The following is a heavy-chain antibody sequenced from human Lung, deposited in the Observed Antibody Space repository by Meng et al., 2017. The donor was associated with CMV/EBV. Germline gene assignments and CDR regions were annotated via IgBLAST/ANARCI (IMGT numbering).Heavy chain of an antibody. D-gene: IGHD2-2*01. CDR1: GFTFSGSA. CDR3: TRRGPAAMGGMDV. J-gene: IGHJ6*02. CDR2: IRSKANSYAT. V-gene: IGHV3-73*01. Sequence: GGSXRLXCAASGFTFSGSAMHWVRQASGKGLEWVGRIRSKANSYATAYAASVKGRFTISRDDSKNTAYLQMNSLKTEDTAVYYCTRRGPAAMGGMDVWGQGTTVIVSS.